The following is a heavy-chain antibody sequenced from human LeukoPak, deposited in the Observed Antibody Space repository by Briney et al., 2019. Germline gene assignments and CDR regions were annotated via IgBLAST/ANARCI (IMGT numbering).Heavy chain of an antibody. CDR3: APRTLRYSSGPSPY. CDR2: ISGSGGST. Sequence: GGSPRLSYAASGFTFSSYAMSWVRQAPGKGLEWVSAISGSGGSTYYAVSVKGRFTISRDNSKNTLYLQMNSLRAEDTAVYYCAPRTLRYSSGPSPYWGQGTLVTVSS. J-gene: IGHJ4*02. D-gene: IGHD6-19*01. V-gene: IGHV3-23*01. CDR1: GFTFSSYA.